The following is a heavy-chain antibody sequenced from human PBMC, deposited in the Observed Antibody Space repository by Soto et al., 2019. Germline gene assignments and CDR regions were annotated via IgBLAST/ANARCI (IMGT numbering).Heavy chain of an antibody. CDR1: GGTFSSYA. CDR2: IIPIFGTA. V-gene: IGHV1-69*13. CDR3: ARGGRYYYDSSGTGAFDI. J-gene: IGHJ3*02. D-gene: IGHD3-22*01. Sequence: PSVKVSCKASGGTFSSYAISWVRQAPGQGLEWMGGIIPIFGTANYAQKFQGRVAITADESTSTAYMELSSLRSEDTAVYYCARGGRYYYDSSGTGAFDIWGQGTMVTVSS.